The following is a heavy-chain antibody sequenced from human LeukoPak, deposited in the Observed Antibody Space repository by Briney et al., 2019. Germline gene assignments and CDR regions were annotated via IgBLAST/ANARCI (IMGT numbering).Heavy chain of an antibody. CDR3: ARLKRGYLDAFDI. CDR1: GFTFSSYS. J-gene: IGHJ3*02. D-gene: IGHD2-15*01. Sequence: PGGSLRLSCAASGFTFSSYSMNWVRQAPGKGLEWVSYISSSGSTIYYADSVKGRFTISRDNAKNSLYLQMNSLRAEDTAVYYCARLKRGYLDAFDIWGQGTMVTVSS. V-gene: IGHV3-48*04. CDR2: ISSSGSTI.